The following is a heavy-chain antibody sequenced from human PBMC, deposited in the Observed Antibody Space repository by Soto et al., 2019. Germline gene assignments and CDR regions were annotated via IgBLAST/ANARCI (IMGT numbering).Heavy chain of an antibody. CDR1: GFTFSKAW. D-gene: IGHD3-9*01. CDR2: IKSKFDGETI. Sequence: PGGSLRLSCAASGFTFSKAWMSWVRQAPGKGLEKVGRIKSKFDGETIDYAAPVKGRFTISRDDSKNIEYLQMKRLNTEDTAVYYCATVLLRYYADWGHGTLVTVS. CDR3: ATVLLRYYAD. J-gene: IGHJ4*01. V-gene: IGHV3-15*07.